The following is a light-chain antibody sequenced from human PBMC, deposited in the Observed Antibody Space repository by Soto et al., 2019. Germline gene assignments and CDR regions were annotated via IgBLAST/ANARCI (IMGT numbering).Light chain of an antibody. Sequence: QSVLTQPPSVSAAPGQKVTISCSGSNSNIGSNSVSWYQQLPGTAPKLLIYENNKRPSGIPDRISGSKSGTSATLGITGLQTGDEADYYCGTWDGSLSAWVFGGGTKLTVL. J-gene: IGLJ3*02. CDR3: GTWDGSLSAWV. CDR1: NSNIGSNS. CDR2: ENN. V-gene: IGLV1-51*02.